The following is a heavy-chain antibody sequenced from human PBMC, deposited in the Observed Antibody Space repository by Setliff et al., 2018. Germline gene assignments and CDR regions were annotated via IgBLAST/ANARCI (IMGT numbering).Heavy chain of an antibody. Sequence: ASVKVSCKASGYTFTSYDINWVRQATGQGLEWMGWVNPNSGNTGYAQKFQGWVTMTRDTSISTAYMELSRLRSDDTAVYYCARGRDFWSGGSCYYQDYWGQGTLVTVSS. CDR3: ARGRDFWSGGSCYYQDY. D-gene: IGHD2-15*01. CDR1: GYTFTSYD. CDR2: VNPNSGNT. J-gene: IGHJ4*02. V-gene: IGHV1-8*02.